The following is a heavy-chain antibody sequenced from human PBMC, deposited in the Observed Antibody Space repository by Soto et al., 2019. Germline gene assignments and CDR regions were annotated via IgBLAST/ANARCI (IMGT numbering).Heavy chain of an antibody. CDR3: ATSGGSLHNWFDP. J-gene: IGHJ5*02. CDR1: GASMSSSLYY. D-gene: IGHD2-15*01. V-gene: IGHV4-39*01. Sequence: SETLSLTCTVSGASMSSSLYYWGWIRQPPGKGLDWIGTIFYSGTTYYNPSLESRVTISIDKSKDQFSLKLSSVTAADTAVYYCATSGGSLHNWFDPWGQGTLVTVSS. CDR2: IFYSGTT.